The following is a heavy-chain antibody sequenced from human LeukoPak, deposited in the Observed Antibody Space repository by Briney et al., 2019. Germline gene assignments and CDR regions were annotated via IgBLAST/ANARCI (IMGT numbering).Heavy chain of an antibody. D-gene: IGHD6-6*01. CDR2: INHSGNT. J-gene: IGHJ1*01. Sequence: SETLSLTCAVYGGSLSGYYWNWIRQPPGKGPEWIGEINHSGNTNYNPSLKSRVAISVDTSKNHFSLKLSSVTAADTAVYCCARGPRKAGRPFQLWGQGTLVTVSS. CDR3: ARGPRKAGRPFQL. CDR1: GGSLSGYY. V-gene: IGHV4-34*01.